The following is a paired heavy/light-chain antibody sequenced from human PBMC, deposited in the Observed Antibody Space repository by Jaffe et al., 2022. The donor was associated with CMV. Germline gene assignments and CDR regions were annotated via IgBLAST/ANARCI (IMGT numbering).Heavy chain of an antibody. J-gene: IGHJ4*02. Sequence: QVQLQQWGAGLLEPSETLSLTCAVYGGSFSGNYWSWVRQSPGKGLEWIGQINHSGSTDYNPSLRSRVTMSVDTSKNQFSLNLRSVTAADTAMYYCARDAYYDSGRPPFDYWGQGILVTVSS. D-gene: IGHD3-10*01. V-gene: IGHV4-34*01. CDR1: GGSFSGNY. CDR3: ARDAYYDSGRPPFDY. CDR2: INHSGST.
Light chain of an antibody. V-gene: IGKV1-16*02. CDR2: SAS. CDR3: QQYYTYPYT. Sequence: DIQMTQSPSSLSASVGARVTITCRASQGISTYLAWFQQKPGKAPKSLIYSASRQSGVPSKFSGSGSGTQFTLTISSLQTEDSATYYCQQYYTYPYTFGQGTKLEIK. J-gene: IGKJ2*01. CDR1: QGISTY.